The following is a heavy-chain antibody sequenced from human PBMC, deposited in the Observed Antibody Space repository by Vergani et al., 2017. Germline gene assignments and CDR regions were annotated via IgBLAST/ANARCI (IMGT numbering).Heavy chain of an antibody. CDR1: GGSISSSNW. CDR2: IYHSGST. J-gene: IGHJ1*01. CDR3: ARGQGYCSSTSCYAEYFQH. Sequence: QLQLQESGPGLVKPSGTLSLTCAVSGGSISSSNWWSWVRQPPGKGLEWIGEIYHSGSTNYNPSLKSRVTISVDKSKNQFSLKLSSVTAADTAVYYCARGQGYCSSTSCYAEYFQHWGQGTLVTVSS. V-gene: IGHV4-4*02. D-gene: IGHD2-2*01.